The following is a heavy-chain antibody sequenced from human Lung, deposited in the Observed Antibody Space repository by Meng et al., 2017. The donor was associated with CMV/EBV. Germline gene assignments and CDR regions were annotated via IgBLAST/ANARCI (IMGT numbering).Heavy chain of an antibody. V-gene: IGHV3-73*01. CDR1: GFTFSGSA. Sequence: ESLKISCAASGFTFSGSAMHWVRQASGKGLEWVGRIRSKANSYATAYAASVKGRFTISRDDSKNTAYLQMNSLKTEDTAVYYCTSWPDYKDYYYYGMDVWGQGTTVTVSS. CDR3: TSWPDYKDYYYYGMDV. CDR2: IRSKANSYAT. J-gene: IGHJ6*02. D-gene: IGHD4-11*01.